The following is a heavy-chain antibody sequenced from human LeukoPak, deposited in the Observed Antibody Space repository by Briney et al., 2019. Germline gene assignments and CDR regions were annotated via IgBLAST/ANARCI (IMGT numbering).Heavy chain of an antibody. J-gene: IGHJ6*02. CDR3: ARSARGLDV. V-gene: IGHV1-2*02. D-gene: IGHD6-6*01. CDR1: GYSFTGYY. CDR2: INPNNGGT. Sequence: GASVKVSCKASGYSFTGYYIHWVRQAPGQGLEWMGWINPNNGGTNYALQFQGRVTMTRDTSITTAYMEVTSLRSDDTAVYYCARSARGLDVWGQGTPVTVSS.